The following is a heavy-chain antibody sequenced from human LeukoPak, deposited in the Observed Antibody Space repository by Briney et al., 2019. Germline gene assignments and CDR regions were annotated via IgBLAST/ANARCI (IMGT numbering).Heavy chain of an antibody. CDR1: GYSISSGYF. Sequence: SETLSLTCTVSGYSISSGYFWGWIRQSPGKGLEWIGSMYHTGTSYYNPSLKSRVSISLDTSKNQFSLKLSSLTAADTAVYYCARGGLDAFDIWGQGTMVTVSS. CDR2: MYHTGTS. D-gene: IGHD3/OR15-3a*01. J-gene: IGHJ3*02. CDR3: ARGGLDAFDI. V-gene: IGHV4-38-2*02.